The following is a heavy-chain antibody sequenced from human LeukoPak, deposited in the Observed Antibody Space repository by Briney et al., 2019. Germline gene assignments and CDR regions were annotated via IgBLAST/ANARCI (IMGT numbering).Heavy chain of an antibody. CDR1: GYTFTIYG. CDR2: ISAFNGNT. D-gene: IGHD6-19*01. Sequence: ASVKVSCKASGYTFTIYGFSWVRQAPGQGLEWMGWISAFNGNTNYAQNLQGRVTMTTDTSTTTAYMELRSLRSDDTAVYYCARDMAVAGEPDYWGQGTLVTVSS. J-gene: IGHJ4*02. CDR3: ARDMAVAGEPDY. V-gene: IGHV1-18*01.